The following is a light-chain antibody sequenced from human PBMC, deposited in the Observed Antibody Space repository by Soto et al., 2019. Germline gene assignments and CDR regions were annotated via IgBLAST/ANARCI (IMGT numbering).Light chain of an antibody. J-gene: IGKJ3*01. CDR2: AAS. Sequence: DIQMTQSPSSVSASVGDRVTITCRASHGVSSWLAWYQQKPGKAPKLLIYAASSLQSGVPSRFSGSGSGADFTLTISSLQPEDFCQQANGFPFTFGPGTKVDIK. V-gene: IGKV1-12*01. CDR3: QQANGFPFT. CDR1: HGVSSW.